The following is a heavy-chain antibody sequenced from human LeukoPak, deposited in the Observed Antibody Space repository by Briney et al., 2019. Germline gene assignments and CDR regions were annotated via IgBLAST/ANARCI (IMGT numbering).Heavy chain of an antibody. Sequence: GGSLRLSCAASGFTFSSYAMHWVRQAPGKGLEWVAVISYDGSNKYYADSVKGRFTISRDNSKNTLYLQMNSLRAEDTAVYYCARVSGTITPAFDIWGRGTMVTVSS. CDR2: ISYDGSNK. D-gene: IGHD1-26*01. J-gene: IGHJ3*02. V-gene: IGHV3-30-3*01. CDR1: GFTFSSYA. CDR3: ARVSGTITPAFDI.